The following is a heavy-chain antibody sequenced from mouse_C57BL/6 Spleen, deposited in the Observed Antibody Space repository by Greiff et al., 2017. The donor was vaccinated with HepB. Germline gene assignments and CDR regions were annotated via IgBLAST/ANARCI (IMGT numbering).Heavy chain of an antibody. Sequence: DVKLVESEGGLVQPGSSMKLSCTASGFTFSDYYMAWVRQVPEKGLEWVANINYDGSSTYYLDSLKSRFIISRDNAKNILYLQMSRLKSEDTAAYYCARDLIYYAYAMDYWGKGTSVTVSS. CDR1: GFTFSDYY. V-gene: IGHV5-16*01. CDR3: ARDLIYYAYAMDY. CDR2: INYDGSST. J-gene: IGHJ4*01. D-gene: IGHD2-1*01.